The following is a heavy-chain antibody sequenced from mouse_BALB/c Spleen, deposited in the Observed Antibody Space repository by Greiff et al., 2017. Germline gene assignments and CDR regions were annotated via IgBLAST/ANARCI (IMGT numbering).Heavy chain of an antibody. Sequence: EVKLVESGGGLVKPGGSLKLSCAASGFTFSSYAMSWVRQTPEKRLEWVASISSGGSTYYPDSVKGRFTISRDNARNILYLQMSSLRSEDTAMYYCARVSDGYPIFDYWGQGTTLTVSS. V-gene: IGHV5-6-5*01. J-gene: IGHJ2*01. CDR2: ISSGGST. CDR1: GFTFSSYA. D-gene: IGHD2-3*01. CDR3: ARVSDGYPIFDY.